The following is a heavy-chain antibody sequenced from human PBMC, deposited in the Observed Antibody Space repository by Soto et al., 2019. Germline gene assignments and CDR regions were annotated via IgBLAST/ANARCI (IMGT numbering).Heavy chain of an antibody. CDR3: ARERTPRSGFDY. CDR1: VGSLTGYY. D-gene: IGHD1-26*01. CDR2: SYYTGAT. V-gene: IGHV4-59*01. J-gene: IGHJ4*02. Sequence: QVQLQESGPGLVKPSETLSLTCTVSVGSLTGYYWSWIRQSPGKGLEWIGCSYYTGATNYNPSLKSRVTISVGTSKNQVSLTLSSATAADTAVYYCARERTPRSGFDYWGQGTQVTVSS.